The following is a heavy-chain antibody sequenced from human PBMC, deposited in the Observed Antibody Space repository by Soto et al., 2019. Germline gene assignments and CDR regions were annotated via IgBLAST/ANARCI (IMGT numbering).Heavy chain of an antibody. Sequence: SLTCTVSGGSISSGGYYWSWIRQHPGKGLEWIGYIYYSGSTYYNPSLKSRVTISVDTSKNQFSLKLSSVTAADTAVYXXXXXXPYESSGYHLDYWGQGTLVTVSS. J-gene: IGHJ4*02. CDR3: XXXXPYESSGYHLDY. CDR2: IYYSGST. D-gene: IGHD3-22*01. V-gene: IGHV4-31*03. CDR1: GGSISSGGYY.